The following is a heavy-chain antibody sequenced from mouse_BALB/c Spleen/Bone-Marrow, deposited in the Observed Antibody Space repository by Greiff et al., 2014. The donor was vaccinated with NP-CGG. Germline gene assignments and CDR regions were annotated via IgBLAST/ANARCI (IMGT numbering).Heavy chain of an antibody. Sequence: QVQLQQSGAELVRPGTAVNVSCKASGYAFTNYLIEWAKQRPGQGLEWIGVINPGSGGANYNEKFKGKATLTADKSSSTAYMQLSSLTSDDSAVYFCARFGRYYFDYWGQGTTLTVSS. CDR3: ARFGRYYFDY. J-gene: IGHJ2*01. CDR1: GYAFTNYL. CDR2: INPGSGGA. V-gene: IGHV1-54*01.